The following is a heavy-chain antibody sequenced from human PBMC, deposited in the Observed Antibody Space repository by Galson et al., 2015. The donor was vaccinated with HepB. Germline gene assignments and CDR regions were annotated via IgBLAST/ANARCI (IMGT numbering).Heavy chain of an antibody. CDR1: GYSFTSYW. CDR3: AGGSGSFAHDY. CDR2: IYYSGST. V-gene: IGHV4-59*01. D-gene: IGHD3-10*01. Sequence: SGAEVKKPRESLKISCKGSGYSFTSYWIGWVRQMPGKGLEWIGYIYYSGSTNYNPSLKSRVTISVDTSKNQFSLKLSSVTAADTAVYYCAGGSGSFAHDYWGQGTLVTVSS. J-gene: IGHJ4*02.